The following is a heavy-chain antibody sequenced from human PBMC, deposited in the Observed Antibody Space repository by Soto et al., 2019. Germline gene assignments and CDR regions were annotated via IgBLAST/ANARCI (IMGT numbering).Heavy chain of an antibody. J-gene: IGHJ4*02. CDR3: ARSPYEDPLFFDY. Sequence: ASVKVSCKASGGTFSSYTISWVRQAPGQGLEWMGRIIPILGIANYAQKFQGRVTITADKSTSTAYMELSSLRSEDTAVYYCARSPYEDPLFFDYWGQGTLVTVSS. V-gene: IGHV1-69*02. D-gene: IGHD2-8*01. CDR2: IIPILGIA. CDR1: GGTFSSYT.